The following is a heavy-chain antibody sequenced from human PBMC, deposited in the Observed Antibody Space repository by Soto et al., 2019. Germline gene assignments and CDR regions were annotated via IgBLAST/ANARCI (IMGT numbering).Heavy chain of an antibody. CDR2: IIPIFGTA. CDR3: ARDRSGSGWPGGYYYGMDV. D-gene: IGHD6-19*01. CDR1: GGTFSSYA. Sequence: QVQLVQSGAEVKKPGSSVKVSCKASGGTFSSYAISWVRQAPGQGLEWMGGIIPIFGTANYAQQFQGRVTITADESTSTAYMELSSLRSEDTAVYYCARDRSGSGWPGGYYYGMDVWGQGTTVTVSS. V-gene: IGHV1-69*01. J-gene: IGHJ6*02.